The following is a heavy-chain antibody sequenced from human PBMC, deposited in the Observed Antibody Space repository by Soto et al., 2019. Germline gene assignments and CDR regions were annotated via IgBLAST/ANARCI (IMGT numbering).Heavy chain of an antibody. V-gene: IGHV4-34*01. CDR1: GGSFSGYY. D-gene: IGHD1-26*01. J-gene: IGHJ4*02. CDR2: INHSGST. CDR3: ARVRTVGAGHFDY. Sequence: QVQLQQWGAGLLKPSETLSLTCAVYGGSFSGYYWSWIRQPPGKGLEWIGEINHSGSTNYNPSLKSRVTISVDTSKNQLSLKLSSVTAADTAVYYCARVRTVGAGHFDYWGQGTLVTVSS.